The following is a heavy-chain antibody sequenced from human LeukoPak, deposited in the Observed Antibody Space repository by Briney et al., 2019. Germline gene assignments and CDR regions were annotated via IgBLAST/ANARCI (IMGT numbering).Heavy chain of an antibody. V-gene: IGHV3-23*01. J-gene: IGHJ4*02. D-gene: IGHD3-10*01. CDR2: ISERGGST. CDR3: AKRGVVIRGLLVIGYHQEAYHYDF. CDR1: GISLTNYA. Sequence: GGSLRLSCVVSGISLTNYAMTWVRQAPGKGLEWVSYISERGGSTTYADSVKGRFTISRDTSLNTLYLQMNNPRAEDTALYFCAKRGVVIRGLLVIGYHQEAYHYDFWGQGVLVTVSS.